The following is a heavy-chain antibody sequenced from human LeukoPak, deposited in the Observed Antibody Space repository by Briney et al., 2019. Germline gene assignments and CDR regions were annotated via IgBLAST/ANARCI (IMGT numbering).Heavy chain of an antibody. J-gene: IGHJ3*02. CDR2: IYSSGST. D-gene: IGHD3-10*01. CDR3: ARSDGYGLVGI. Sequence: SETLSLTCRVSGVSISSGSNYWGWIRQPPGKKLEWIGSIYSSGSTYYNSSLESRVIILIDTAKNHFSLNRSSVTAADTAVYSCARSDGYGLVGIWGQGTMVTVSS. V-gene: IGHV4-39*07. CDR1: GVSISSGSNY.